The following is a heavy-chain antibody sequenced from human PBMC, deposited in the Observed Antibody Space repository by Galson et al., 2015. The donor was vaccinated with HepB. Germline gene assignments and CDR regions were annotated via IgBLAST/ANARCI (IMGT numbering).Heavy chain of an antibody. CDR1: GFTVSSNY. D-gene: IGHD3-22*01. Sequence: SLRLSCAASGFTVSSNYMSWVRQAPGKGLEWVSVIYSGGSTYYADSVKGRFTISRDNSKNTLYLQMNSLRAEDTAVYYCARDFGYDSSGYYENYFDYWGQGTLVTVSS. J-gene: IGHJ4*02. CDR2: IYSGGST. V-gene: IGHV3-66*01. CDR3: ARDFGYDSSGYYENYFDY.